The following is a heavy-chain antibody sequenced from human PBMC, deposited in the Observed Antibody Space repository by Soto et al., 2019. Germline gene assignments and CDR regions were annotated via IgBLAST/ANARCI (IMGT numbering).Heavy chain of an antibody. D-gene: IGHD6-13*01. J-gene: IGHJ4*02. CDR1: GFTFSDYS. CDR2: ITSTGSYI. CDR3: ARAPPYSSSWSYFDY. Sequence: EVQLVESGGGLVKPGGSLRVSCAASGFTFSDYSMNWVRQAPGKGLEWLSSITSTGSYIYYADSVKGRFTISRDNAGSSLFLQMNSLRAEDTAMYYCARAPPYSSSWSYFDYWGQGTLVTVSS. V-gene: IGHV3-21*01.